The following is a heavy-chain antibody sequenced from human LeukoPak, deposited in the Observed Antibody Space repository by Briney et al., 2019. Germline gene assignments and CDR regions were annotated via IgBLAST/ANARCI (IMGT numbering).Heavy chain of an antibody. CDR1: GFSLSTSGGG. CDR3: APWSFPNWFDP. V-gene: IGHV2-5*02. J-gene: IGHJ5*02. Sequence: SGPTLVKPTQTLTLTCTFSGFSLSTSGGGVGWIRQPPGKALEWLALIYCDDDKRYSPSLKSRLTITKDTSKNQVVLTMTNMDPVDTATYYCAPWSFPNWFDPWGQGTLVTVSS. CDR2: IYCDDDK. D-gene: IGHD3-10*01.